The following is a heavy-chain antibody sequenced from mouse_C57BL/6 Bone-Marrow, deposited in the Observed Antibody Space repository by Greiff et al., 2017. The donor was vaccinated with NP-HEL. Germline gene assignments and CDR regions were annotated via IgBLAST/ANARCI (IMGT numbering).Heavy chain of an antibody. CDR3: ARQGIYYDYDEGAY. V-gene: IGHV5-6*02. CDR2: ISSGGSYT. Sequence: DVKLVESGGDLVKPGGSLKLSCAASGFTFSSYGMSWVRQTPDKRLEWVATISSGGSYTYYPDSVKGRFTISRDNAKNTLYLQMSSLKSEDTAMYYCARQGIYYDYDEGAYWGQGTLVTVSA. J-gene: IGHJ3*01. D-gene: IGHD2-4*01. CDR1: GFTFSSYG.